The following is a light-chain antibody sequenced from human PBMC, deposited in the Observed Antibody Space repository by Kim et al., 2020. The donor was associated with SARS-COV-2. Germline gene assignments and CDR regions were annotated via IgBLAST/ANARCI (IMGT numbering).Light chain of an antibody. CDR3: QQSYGTWT. V-gene: IGKV1-39*01. Sequence: SASVGDRVTITCRASQSIATKLNWYQQKPGKAPELLIYAASSLQSGVPSRFSGSGSGTDFTLTISSLQPEDFATYYCQQSYGTWTFGQGTKVDIK. CDR1: QSIATK. CDR2: AAS. J-gene: IGKJ1*01.